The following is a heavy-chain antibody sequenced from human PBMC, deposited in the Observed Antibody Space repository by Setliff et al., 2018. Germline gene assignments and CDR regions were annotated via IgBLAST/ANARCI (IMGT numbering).Heavy chain of an antibody. Sequence: PGESLKISCKGSGYSFTSYWIAWVRQMPGKGLEWMGIIYPGDSDTRYSPSFQGQVTISADRSTRTAYLQWSSLKASDTAFYYCARSDYGDCFAWDSYGMDVWGQGTTVTVSS. CDR1: GYSFTSYW. CDR2: IYPGDSDT. CDR3: ARSDYGDCFAWDSYGMDV. J-gene: IGHJ6*02. D-gene: IGHD4-17*01. V-gene: IGHV5-51*01.